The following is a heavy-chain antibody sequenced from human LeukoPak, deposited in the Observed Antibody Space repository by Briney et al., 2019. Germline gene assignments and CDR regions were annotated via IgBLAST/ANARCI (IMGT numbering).Heavy chain of an antibody. D-gene: IGHD3-22*01. V-gene: IGHV3-49*03. CDR1: GFIFGDFA. J-gene: IGHJ4*02. CDR3: TRGSSGYGQTFGY. Sequence: GRSLRLSCTTSGFIFGDFAMSWFRQAPGKGLEWVAFIRGNAYGGTTEYAASVKGRFTISREDSKSIAHLQMNALKTEDTAVYYCTRGSSGYGQTFGYWGQGTLVTVSS. CDR2: IRGNAYGGTT.